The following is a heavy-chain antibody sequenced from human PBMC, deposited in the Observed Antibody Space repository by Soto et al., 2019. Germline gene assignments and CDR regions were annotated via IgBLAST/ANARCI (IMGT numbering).Heavy chain of an antibody. V-gene: IGHV3-30*18. D-gene: IGHD1-26*01. CDR3: AKGGEVGGVLGDH. CDR2: ISYDGSYQ. CDR1: GFAFNKFG. J-gene: IGHJ4*02. Sequence: QVQLVKSGGGVVQPGTSLRLSCEASGFAFNKFGMHWVRQAPGKGLEWVAFISYDGSYQYYAESVQGRLTITRDNSMNTLNMQLNSLRREDTAVYYCAKGGEVGGVLGDHWGQGTLVTVSS.